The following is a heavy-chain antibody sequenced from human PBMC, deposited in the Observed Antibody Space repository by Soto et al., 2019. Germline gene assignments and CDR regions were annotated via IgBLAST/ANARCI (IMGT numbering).Heavy chain of an antibody. CDR1: GFSLSTIGIR. J-gene: IGHJ4*02. D-gene: IGHD3-22*01. V-gene: IGHV2-70*04. CDR2: IDWDDDK. CDR3: ARMFYVSSTYSEYYFDY. Sequence: SGPTLVNPTQTLTLTCTFPGFSLSTIGIRLSWIRQPPGKALEWLARIDWDDDKFYSTSLKTRLTISKDTTKNQVVLTMTNMDPVDTAKYYCARMFYVSSTYSEYYFDYWGQGTLVTVSS.